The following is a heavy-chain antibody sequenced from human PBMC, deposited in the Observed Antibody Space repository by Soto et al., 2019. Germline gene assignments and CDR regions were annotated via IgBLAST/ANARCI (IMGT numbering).Heavy chain of an antibody. CDR1: GASINNFAYY. CDR2: VYYNENT. V-gene: IGHV4-39*01. CDR3: ARRERYYGSPGWFDP. J-gene: IGHJ5*01. D-gene: IGHD4-17*01. Sequence: SETLSLTCSVSGASINNFAYYWGWIRRPPGKGLEWIGTVYYNENTYYNPSLKSRVAISVDTAKNQFSLNLRSVTAADTAIYFCARRERYYGSPGWFDPWGQGTLVTVSS.